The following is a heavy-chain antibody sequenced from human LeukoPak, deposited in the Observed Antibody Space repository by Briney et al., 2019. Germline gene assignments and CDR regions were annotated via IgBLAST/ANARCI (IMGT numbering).Heavy chain of an antibody. J-gene: IGHJ6*02. CDR2: IYSGGST. CDR3: ARDKHYYDSSGYSYGMDV. CDR1: GFTVSSNY. V-gene: IGHV3-66*01. D-gene: IGHD3-22*01. Sequence: PWGSLRLSCAASGFTVSSNYMSWVRQAPGKGLEWVSVIYSGGSTYYADSVKGRFTISRDNFKNTLYLQMNSLRAEDTAVYYCARDKHYYDSSGYSYGMDVWGQGTTVTVPS.